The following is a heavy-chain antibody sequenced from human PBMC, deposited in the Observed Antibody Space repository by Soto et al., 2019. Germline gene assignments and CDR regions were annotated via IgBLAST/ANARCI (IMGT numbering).Heavy chain of an antibody. CDR3: ARGDLTIFGVVRYSLDP. CDR1: GFTFSNYA. CDR2: ISYDGSNK. J-gene: IGHJ5*02. Sequence: HPGGSLRLSCAASGFTFSNYAMHWVRQAPGKGLEWVAVISYDGSNKYYADSVKGRFTISRDNSKNTLYLQMNSLRAEDTAVYYCARGDLTIFGVVRYSLDPWGQGTLVTVSS. V-gene: IGHV3-30-3*01. D-gene: IGHD3-3*01.